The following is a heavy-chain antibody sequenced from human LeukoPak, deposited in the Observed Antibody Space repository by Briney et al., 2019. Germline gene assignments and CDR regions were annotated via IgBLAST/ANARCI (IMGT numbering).Heavy chain of an antibody. CDR3: ARNYDFWSGYFDWYFDL. CDR2: ISSSSSYI. J-gene: IGHJ2*01. CDR1: GFTFSSYS. D-gene: IGHD3-3*01. Sequence: GGSLRLSCAASGFTFSSYSMNWVRQAPGKGLEWVSSISSSSSYIYYADSVKGRFTISKDNAQNSLYLKMNSLRAEDTAVYYCARNYDFWSGYFDWYFDLWGRGTLVTVSS. V-gene: IGHV3-21*01.